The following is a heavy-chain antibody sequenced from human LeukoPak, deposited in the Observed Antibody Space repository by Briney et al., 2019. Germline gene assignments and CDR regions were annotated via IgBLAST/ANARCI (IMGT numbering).Heavy chain of an antibody. D-gene: IGHD6-19*01. CDR2: IDSTSGTI. CDR3: ARALYSSGWYPDF. J-gene: IGHJ4*02. CDR1: GFSFSPYS. V-gene: IGHV3-48*04. Sequence: PGGSLRLSCAASGFSFSPYSMNWLRQAPGKGLEWVSYIDSTSGTIYYANSVRGRFTISRDNAKNSLYLQMNSLRAEDTAVYYCARALYSSGWYPDFWGQGTLVTVSS.